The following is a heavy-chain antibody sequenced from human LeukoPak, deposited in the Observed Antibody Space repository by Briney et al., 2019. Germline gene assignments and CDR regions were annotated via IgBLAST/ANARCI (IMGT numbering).Heavy chain of an antibody. CDR3: ATDLIHYYASGAKT. CDR2: ITSSSSYI. D-gene: IGHD3-10*01. V-gene: IGHV3-21*01. J-gene: IGHJ5*02. Sequence: GGSLRLSCAASGFTFSSYSMNWVRQAPGKGLEWVSSITSSSSYIYYADSVKGRFTISRDNAKNSLYLQMNSLRAEDTAVYYCATDLIHYYASGAKTWGQGTLVTVSS. CDR1: GFTFSSYS.